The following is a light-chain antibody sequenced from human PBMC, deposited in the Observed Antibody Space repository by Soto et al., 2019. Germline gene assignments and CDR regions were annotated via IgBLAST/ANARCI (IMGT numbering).Light chain of an antibody. CDR2: AAS. V-gene: IGKV1-39*01. Sequence: DIQMTQSPSSLSASVGDRVTITCRASQSISSYLNWYQQKPGKAPKLLIYAASSLQSGVPSRFSGSGSGTDFTLTISSLQPEDFATYYCQQRYSTLYTFGQGTKLDIK. CDR3: QQRYSTLYT. CDR1: QSISSY. J-gene: IGKJ2*01.